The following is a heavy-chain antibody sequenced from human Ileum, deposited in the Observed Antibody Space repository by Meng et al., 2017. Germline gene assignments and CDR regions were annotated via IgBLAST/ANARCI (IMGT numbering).Heavy chain of an antibody. J-gene: IGHJ4*02. CDR1: GPSFSANY. D-gene: IGHD4-23*01. CDR3: ASARWDY. CDR2: INHGGRT. Sequence: QVQLQHRGAGRLKPSGTLSLTCCVYGPSFSANYWTWVRQPPGKGLEWVGEINHGGRTNYNPSLKSRVSISVDTTRNQFSLNLNSVTAADTAVYYCASARWDYWGQGTLVTVSS. V-gene: IGHV4-34*01.